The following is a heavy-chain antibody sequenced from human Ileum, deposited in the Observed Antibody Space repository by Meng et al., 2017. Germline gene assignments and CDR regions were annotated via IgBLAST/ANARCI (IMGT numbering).Heavy chain of an antibody. V-gene: IGHV3-21*01. CDR2: ISSTSGYI. CDR3: ASDY. CDR1: GVTFSSYS. Sequence: EGQVVGAVVSLVKQAGFLMFSCTALGVTFSSYSMNWGRKAPGKGLYWVSTISSTSGYIYYADSVKGRVTISRDNAKNSLYLQMNSLRAEDTAVYYCASDYWGQGTLVTVSS. J-gene: IGHJ4*02.